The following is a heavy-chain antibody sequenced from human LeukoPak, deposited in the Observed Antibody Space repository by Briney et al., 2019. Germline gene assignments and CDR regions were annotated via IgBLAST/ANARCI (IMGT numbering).Heavy chain of an antibody. CDR2: IKSKTDGGTT. D-gene: IGHD5-18*01. J-gene: IGHJ4*02. Sequence: SWVRQAPGKGLEWVGRIKSKTDGGTTDYAAPVKGRFTISRDDSKDTLYLQMNSLKTEDTAVYYCTTIGYSYGRSWGQGTLVTVSS. CDR3: TTIGYSYGRS. V-gene: IGHV3-15*01.